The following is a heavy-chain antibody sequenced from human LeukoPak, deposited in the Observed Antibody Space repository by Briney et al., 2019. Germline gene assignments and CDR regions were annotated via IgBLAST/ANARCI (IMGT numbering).Heavy chain of an antibody. CDR3: ARAREMSGGFDY. V-gene: IGHV4-39*07. D-gene: IGHD3-16*01. CDR2: IYYSGST. J-gene: IGHJ4*02. CDR1: GGSISSSSYY. Sequence: SETLSLTCTVSGGSISSSSYYWGWIRQPPGKELEWIGSIYYSGSTYYNPSLKSRVTISVDTSKNQFSLKLSSVTAADTAVYYCARAREMSGGFDYWGQGTLVTVSS.